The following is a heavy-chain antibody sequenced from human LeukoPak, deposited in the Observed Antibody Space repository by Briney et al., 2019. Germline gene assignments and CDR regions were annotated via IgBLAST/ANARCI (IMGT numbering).Heavy chain of an antibody. Sequence: GSLRLSWAASGFTFRSYEMNWVRQAPGKGLEWVSYISSSASTIFYADSVKGRFTISRDNARNSLYLQMTSLRAEDTAVYYCARGPPPPRYFDYWGQGTLVTVSS. J-gene: IGHJ4*02. CDR3: ARGPPPPRYFDY. CDR1: GFTFRSYE. V-gene: IGHV3-48*03. CDR2: ISSSASTI.